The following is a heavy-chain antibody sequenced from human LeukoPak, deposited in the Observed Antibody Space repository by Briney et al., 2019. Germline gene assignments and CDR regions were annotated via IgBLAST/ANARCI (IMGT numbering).Heavy chain of an antibody. V-gene: IGHV3-30*18. CDR3: AKDFDY. CDR2: ISYDGSNK. CDR1: GFTFSSYG. J-gene: IGHJ4*02. Sequence: GGSLRLSCAASGFTFSSYGMHWVRQAPGKGLEWVAVISYDGSNKYYADSVKGRFTISRDNSKKTLYLQMNSLRGEDTAVYYCAKDFDYWGQGTLVTVSS.